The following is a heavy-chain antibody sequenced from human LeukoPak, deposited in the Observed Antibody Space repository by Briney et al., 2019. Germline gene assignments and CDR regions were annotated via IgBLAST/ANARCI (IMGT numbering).Heavy chain of an antibody. CDR1: GGSFSGYY. Sequence: PSETLSLTCAVYGGSFSGYYWSWLRQPPGKGLEWIGEINHSGSTNYNPSLKSRVTISVDTSKNQFSLKLSSVTAADTAVYYCARFSKGYRYGYFDYWGQGTLVTVSS. CDR2: INHSGST. J-gene: IGHJ4*02. CDR3: ARFSKGYRYGYFDY. V-gene: IGHV4-34*01. D-gene: IGHD5-18*01.